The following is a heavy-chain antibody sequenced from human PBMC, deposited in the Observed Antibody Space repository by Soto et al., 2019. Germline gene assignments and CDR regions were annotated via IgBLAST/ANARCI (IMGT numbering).Heavy chain of an antibody. CDR3: ARVGGSYYFDY. CDR1: GGSISSSNW. Sequence: SETLSLTCAVSGGSISSSNWWSGVRQPPGKGLEWIVEIYHSGSTNYNPSLKSRVTISVDKSKNQFSLKLSSVTAADTAVYYCARVGGSYYFDYWGQGTLVTVSS. CDR2: IYHSGST. V-gene: IGHV4-4*02. J-gene: IGHJ4*02. D-gene: IGHD1-26*01.